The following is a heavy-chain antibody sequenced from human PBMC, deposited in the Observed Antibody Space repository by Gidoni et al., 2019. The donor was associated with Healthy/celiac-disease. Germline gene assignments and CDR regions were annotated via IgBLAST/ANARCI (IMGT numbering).Heavy chain of an antibody. Sequence: QVQLVESGGGVVQPGRSLRLSCAASGFTFSSYGMHWVRQAPGKGLEGVAVIWYDGSHKYYADSVKGRFTISRDNSKNTLYLQMNSLRAEDTAVYSCARELSYYYDSSGYYLGYWGQGTLVTVSS. CDR2: IWYDGSHK. J-gene: IGHJ4*02. CDR1: GFTFSSYG. V-gene: IGHV3-33*01. CDR3: ARELSYYYDSSGYYLGY. D-gene: IGHD3-22*01.